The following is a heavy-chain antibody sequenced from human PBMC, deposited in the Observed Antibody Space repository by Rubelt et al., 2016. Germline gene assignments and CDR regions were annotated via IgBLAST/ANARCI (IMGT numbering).Heavy chain of an antibody. CDR2: ISAYNGNT. Sequence: VKVSCKASGYTFTNYGISWVRQAPGQGLEWMGWISAYNGNTNYAQKLQGRVTMTTDTSTSTAYMELRSLRSDDTAVYYCARGRGEIRSRYYYYGMDVWGQGTTVTVSS. J-gene: IGHJ6*02. V-gene: IGHV1-18*01. CDR3: ARGRGEIRSRYYYYGMDV. D-gene: IGHD3-16*01. CDR1: GYTFTNYG.